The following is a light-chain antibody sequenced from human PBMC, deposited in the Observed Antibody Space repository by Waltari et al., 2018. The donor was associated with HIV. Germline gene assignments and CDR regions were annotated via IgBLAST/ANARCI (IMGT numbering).Light chain of an antibody. CDR2: VNSDGSH. CDR1: SGPSSNA. J-gene: IGLJ3*02. V-gene: IGLV4-69*01. Sequence: QPVLTQPPSASGSLGASVKLTCPLSSGPSSNAIAWPQQQPEKGPRFLMKVNSDGSHNRGAGIPDRFSGSTYGAERYLTISSLQSEDEADYYCQTWGTGIAVFGGGTKLTVL. CDR3: QTWGTGIAV.